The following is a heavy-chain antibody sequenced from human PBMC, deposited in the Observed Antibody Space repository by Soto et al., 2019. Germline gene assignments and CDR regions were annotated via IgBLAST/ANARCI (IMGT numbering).Heavy chain of an antibody. CDR3: AADSHYDFWSGYLAYYYYGMDV. CDR2: IVVGSGNT. D-gene: IGHD3-3*01. CDR1: GFTFTSSA. J-gene: IGHJ6*02. Sequence: ASVKVSCKASGFTFTSSAVQWVRQARGQRLEWIGWIVVGSGNTNYAQKFQERVTITRDMSTSTAYMELSSLRSEDTAVYYCAADSHYDFWSGYLAYYYYGMDVWGQGTTVTVSS. V-gene: IGHV1-58*01.